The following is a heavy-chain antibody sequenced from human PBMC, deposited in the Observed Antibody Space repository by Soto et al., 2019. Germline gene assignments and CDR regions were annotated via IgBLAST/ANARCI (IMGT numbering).Heavy chain of an antibody. J-gene: IGHJ6*02. CDR3: ARGGSYDSSGSRNYYYYGMNV. V-gene: IGHV1-18*04. D-gene: IGHD3-22*01. CDR1: GYTFTSYG. Sequence: QAQLVQSGAEVKKPGASVKVSCKASGYTFTSYGINWVRQAPGQGLEWLGWISAYDGNTKYAQSVQGRVSMTTDTTTKTAYMELRSLRSDDTAMYYCARGGSYDSSGSRNYYYYGMNVWGQGTTVSVSS. CDR2: ISAYDGNT.